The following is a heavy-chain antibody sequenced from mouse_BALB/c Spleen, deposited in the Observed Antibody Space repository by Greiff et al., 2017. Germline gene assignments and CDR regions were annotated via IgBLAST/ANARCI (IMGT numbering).Heavy chain of an antibody. CDR1: GFTFSSFG. D-gene: IGHD1-1*01. CDR2: ISSGSSTI. V-gene: IGHV5-17*02. Sequence: EVQVVESGGGLVQPGGSRKLSCAASGFTFSSFGMHWVRQAPEKGLEWVAYISSGSSTIYYADTVKGRFTISRDNPKNTLFLQMTSLRSEDTAMYYCARSEGGSSPFAYWGQGTLVTVSA. J-gene: IGHJ3*01. CDR3: ARSEGGSSPFAY.